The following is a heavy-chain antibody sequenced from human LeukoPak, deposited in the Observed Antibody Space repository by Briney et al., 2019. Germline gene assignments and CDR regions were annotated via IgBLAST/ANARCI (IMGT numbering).Heavy chain of an antibody. J-gene: IGHJ1*01. Sequence: GGSLRLSCAASGFTFSSYWMSWVRQAPGKGLEWVAVISYDGSNKYYADSVKGRFTISRDNSNNTLFLHLNSLRGEDTAVYYCTRNSGWYGLSWGQGTLVTVSS. CDR1: GFTFSSYW. D-gene: IGHD6-19*01. V-gene: IGHV3-30*03. CDR3: TRNSGWYGLS. CDR2: ISYDGSNK.